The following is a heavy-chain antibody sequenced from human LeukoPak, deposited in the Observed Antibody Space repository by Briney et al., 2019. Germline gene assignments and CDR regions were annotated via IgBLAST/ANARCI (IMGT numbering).Heavy chain of an antibody. V-gene: IGHV1-2*02. CDR2: INPNSGVT. J-gene: IGHJ4*02. Sequence: GASVKVSCKASGYTFTGYFIHWVRQAPGQGLEWMGWINPNSGVTNYAQKFQGRVTMTRDTSISAAYMELSSLRSDDTAVYYCARGGGGLAYWGQGTLVTVSS. D-gene: IGHD3-16*01. CDR3: ARGGGGLAY. CDR1: GYTFTGYF.